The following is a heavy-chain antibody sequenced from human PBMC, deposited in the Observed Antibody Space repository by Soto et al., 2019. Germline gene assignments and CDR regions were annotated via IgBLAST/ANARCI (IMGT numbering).Heavy chain of an antibody. J-gene: IGHJ4*02. CDR3: ARAAPYYYDSSGPEV. V-gene: IGHV1-69*04. CDR2: IIPILGIA. D-gene: IGHD3-22*01. Sequence: SVKVSCKASGGTFSSYAISWVRQAPGQGLEWMGRIIPILGIANYAQKFQGRVTITADKSTSTVYMELSSLRSEDTAVYYCARAAPYYYDSSGPEVWGQGTLVTVSS. CDR1: GGTFSSYA.